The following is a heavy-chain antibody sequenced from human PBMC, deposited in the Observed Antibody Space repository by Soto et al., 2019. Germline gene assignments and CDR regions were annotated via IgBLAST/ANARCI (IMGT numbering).Heavy chain of an antibody. Sequence: QVQLQESGPGLVKPSETLSLTCTVSGGSISSYYWSWIRQPPGKGLEWIGYIYYSGSTNYNPSLKSRVTISVDTSKNQFSLKLSSVTAADTAVYYCAIRGVSYYFDYWGQGTLVTVSS. CDR1: GGSISSYY. J-gene: IGHJ4*02. D-gene: IGHD3-16*02. V-gene: IGHV4-59*08. CDR2: IYYSGST. CDR3: AIRGVSYYFDY.